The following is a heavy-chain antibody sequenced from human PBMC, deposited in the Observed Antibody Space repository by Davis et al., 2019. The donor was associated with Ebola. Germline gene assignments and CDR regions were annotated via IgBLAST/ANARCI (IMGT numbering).Heavy chain of an antibody. V-gene: IGHV1-69*04. J-gene: IGHJ6*02. D-gene: IGHD3-3*01. CDR3: ARDYDFWSGYYSPYYYYGMDV. CDR1: GGTFSSYA. Sequence: AASVKVSCKASGGTFSSYAISWVRQAPGQGLEWMGRIIPILGIANYAQKFQGRVTITADKSTSTAYMELSSLRSEDTAVYYCARDYDFWSGYYSPYYYYGMDVWGQGTTVTVSS. CDR2: IIPILGIA.